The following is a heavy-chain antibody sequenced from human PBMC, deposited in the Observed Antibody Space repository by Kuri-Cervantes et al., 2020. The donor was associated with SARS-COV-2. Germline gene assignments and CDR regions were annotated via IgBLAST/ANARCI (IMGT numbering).Heavy chain of an antibody. D-gene: IGHD1-26*01. CDR2: ISSSSSTI. Sequence: GESLKISCAASGFTFSSYSMNWVRQAPGKGLEWVSYISSSSSTIYYADPVKGRFTISRDNAKNSLYLQMNSLRAEDTAVYYCARYYSGSYYYYYYMDVWGKGTTVTVSS. V-gene: IGHV3-48*01. CDR1: GFTFSSYS. CDR3: ARYYSGSYYYYYYMDV. J-gene: IGHJ6*03.